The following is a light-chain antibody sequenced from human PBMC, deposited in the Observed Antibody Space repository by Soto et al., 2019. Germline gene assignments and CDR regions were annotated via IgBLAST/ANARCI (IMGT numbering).Light chain of an antibody. Sequence: QSALTQPPSASGSPGQSVTISCTGTSSDVGGYNYVSWYQQHPGKAPKLMIYEVSKRRSGVPDRFSGTKSGNTASLTVSGLQAENEADYYCISYAGSNTLYVFGTGTKLTVL. CDR2: EVS. V-gene: IGLV2-8*01. CDR1: SSDVGGYNY. CDR3: ISYAGSNTLYV. J-gene: IGLJ1*01.